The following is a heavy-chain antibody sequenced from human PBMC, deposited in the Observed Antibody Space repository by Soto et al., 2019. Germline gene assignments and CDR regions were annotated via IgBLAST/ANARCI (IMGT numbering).Heavy chain of an antibody. D-gene: IGHD3-10*01. V-gene: IGHV3-30*18. CDR1: GFTFSSYG. Sequence: GGSLRLSCAASGFTFSSYGMHWVRQAPGKGLEWVAIISYDGSLKYYADSVKGRFTISRDNSKSALYLQMNSLRPEDTAVYYCAKDFKVSGSYYGSLDYYYGMDVWAKGPRSPSP. CDR3: AKDFKVSGSYYGSLDYYYGMDV. CDR2: ISYDGSLK. J-gene: IGHJ6*02.